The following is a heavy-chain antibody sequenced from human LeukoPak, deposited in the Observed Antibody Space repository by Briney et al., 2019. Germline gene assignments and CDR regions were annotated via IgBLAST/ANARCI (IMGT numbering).Heavy chain of an antibody. J-gene: IGHJ4*02. CDR3: ARHRYSGSDTQGFDY. Sequence: GESLKISCKGSGYIFTNYWIAWVRQMPGKGLEWIGIVYPTNSETRYSPSFQGQVTISADKSSSTGYLQWSSLKASDTAMYYCARHRYSGSDTQGFDYWGQGTLVSVCS. CDR2: VYPTNSET. CDR1: GYIFTNYW. V-gene: IGHV5-51*01. D-gene: IGHD5-12*01.